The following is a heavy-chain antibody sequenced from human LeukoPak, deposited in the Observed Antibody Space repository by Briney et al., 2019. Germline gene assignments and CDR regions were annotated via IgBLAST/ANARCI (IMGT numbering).Heavy chain of an antibody. J-gene: IGHJ5*01. V-gene: IGHV4-59*08. CDR3: VLAPNSNWFDF. Sequence: PSETLSLTCSVSGDSISSFYWNWIRQSPGKGLEWIGNIHYSGNSNYNPSLKSRVIMSIDTSRKQFFLKLTSVTAADTAVYYCVLAPNSNWFDFWGQGAQVTVSS. D-gene: IGHD2-8*01. CDR1: GDSISSFY. CDR2: IHYSGNS.